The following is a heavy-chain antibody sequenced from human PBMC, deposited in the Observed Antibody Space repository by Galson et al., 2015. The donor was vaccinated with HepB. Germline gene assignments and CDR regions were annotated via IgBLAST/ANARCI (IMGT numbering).Heavy chain of an antibody. J-gene: IGHJ4*02. CDR2: IWYDGVNK. V-gene: IGHV3-33*08. D-gene: IGHD2-2*01. CDR1: GFTFSNYA. CDR3: ARDPEIGYCSGTTCSYFDY. Sequence: SLRLSCAASGFTFSNYAMSWVRKAPGKGLEWVAVIWYDGVNKYLADSVKGRFTISRDNSKSTVDLQMNSLRGEDTAVYYCARDPEIGYCSGTTCSYFDYWGQGTLVTVSA.